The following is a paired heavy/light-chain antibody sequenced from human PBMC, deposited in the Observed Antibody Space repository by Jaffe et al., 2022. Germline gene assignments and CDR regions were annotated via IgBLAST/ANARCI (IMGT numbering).Light chain of an antibody. CDR1: SSNIGNNY. CDR3: GTWDNSLSVWV. J-gene: IGLJ3*02. Sequence: QSVLTQPPSVSAAPGQKVTISCSGSSSNIGNNYVSWYQQLPGTAPKVLICDNNKRPSGIPDRFSGSKSGTSATLGITGLQTGDEADYYCGTWDNSLSVWVFGGGTKLTVL. V-gene: IGLV1-51*01. CDR2: DNN.
Heavy chain of an antibody. J-gene: IGHJ4*02. Sequence: QVQLVESGGGVVQPGGSLRLSCATSGFTFSSYGMHWVRQAPGKGLEWVAFIEYEGSNKKYVDSVKGRFTISRDSSKNTLYLQVNSLRPEDTAMYYCARDRGGYCSRTSCSLPYYLDYWGQGTLVTVSS. CDR2: IEYEGSNK. D-gene: IGHD2-2*01. CDR3: ARDRGGYCSRTSCSLPYYLDY. V-gene: IGHV3-30*02. CDR1: GFTFSSYG.